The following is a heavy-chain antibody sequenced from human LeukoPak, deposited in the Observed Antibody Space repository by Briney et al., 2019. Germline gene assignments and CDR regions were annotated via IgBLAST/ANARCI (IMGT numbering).Heavy chain of an antibody. CDR1: GYTFTGYY. V-gene: IGHV1-2*02. CDR3: ARETGYHDAFDI. Sequence: GASVKVSCRASGYTFTGYYMHWVRQAPGQGLEWMGWINPNSGGTNYAQKFQGRVTMTRDTSISTAYMELSRLRSDDTAVYYCARETGYHDAFDIWGQGTMVTVSS. CDR2: INPNSGGT. J-gene: IGHJ3*02. D-gene: IGHD3-9*01.